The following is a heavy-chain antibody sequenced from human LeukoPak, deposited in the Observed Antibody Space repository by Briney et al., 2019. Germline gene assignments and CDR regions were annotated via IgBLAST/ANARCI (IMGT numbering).Heavy chain of an antibody. CDR2: ISYDGSNK. CDR3: ARDFYGYCSSTSCPADY. CDR1: GFTFSSYA. J-gene: IGHJ4*02. V-gene: IGHV3-30-3*01. Sequence: GGSLRLSCAASGFTFSSYAMHWVRQAPGKGLEWVAVISYDGSNKYYADSVKGRFTISRDNSKNTLYLQMNSLRAEDTAVYYCARDFYGYCSSTSCPADYWGQGTLVTVSS. D-gene: IGHD2-2*03.